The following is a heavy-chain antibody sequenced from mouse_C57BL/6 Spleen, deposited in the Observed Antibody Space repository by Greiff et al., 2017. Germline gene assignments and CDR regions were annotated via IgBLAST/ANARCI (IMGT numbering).Heavy chain of an antibody. CDR2: IYPSDSET. CDR1: GYTFTSYW. D-gene: IGHD2-1*01. V-gene: IGHV1-61*01. CDR3: ARADYGNYGAY. Sequence: QVQLQQPGAELVRPGSSVKLSCKASGYTFTSYWMDWVKQRPGQGLEWIGNIYPSDSETHYNQKFKDKATLTVDKSSSTAYMQLSSLTSEDSAVYYGARADYGNYGAYWGQGTLVTVSA. J-gene: IGHJ3*01.